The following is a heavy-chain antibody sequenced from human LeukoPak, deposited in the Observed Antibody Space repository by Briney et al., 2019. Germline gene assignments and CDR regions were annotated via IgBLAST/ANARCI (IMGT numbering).Heavy chain of an antibody. Sequence: ASVKVSCKASGYTLTSYYLHWVRQAPGQGLEWMAIINPSGGSTSHAQKFQGRVTMTRDTSASTVYMELSSLRSEDTAVYYCARVGGSSGYFYWGQGTLVTVSS. D-gene: IGHD3-22*01. J-gene: IGHJ4*02. CDR2: INPSGGST. V-gene: IGHV1-46*01. CDR3: ARVGGSSGYFY. CDR1: GYTLTSYY.